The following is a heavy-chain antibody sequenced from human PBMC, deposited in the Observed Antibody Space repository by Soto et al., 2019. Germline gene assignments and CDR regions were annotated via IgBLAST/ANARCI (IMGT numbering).Heavy chain of an antibody. CDR2: IWYDGSKK. CDR1: GFTFSGYG. V-gene: IGHV3-33*01. CDR3: ARSVVVPAALDY. Sequence: VQLVESGGGVVQSGRSLRLSCAASGFTFSGYGMHWVRQAPGKGLEWVALIWYDGSKKYHADSVLGRFTISRDNSKNTLFLKMNSLRAEDTAVYYCARSVVVPAALDYWGKGTLVTVS. D-gene: IGHD2-2*01. J-gene: IGHJ4*02.